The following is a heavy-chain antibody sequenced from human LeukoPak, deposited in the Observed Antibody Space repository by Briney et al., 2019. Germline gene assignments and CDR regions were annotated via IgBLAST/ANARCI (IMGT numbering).Heavy chain of an antibody. Sequence: SESLSLTCTASGGSISGYYWSWIRRFPGKGLEWIGYINYSGSSGSPNYNPSLKSRVTISADTSKNQFSLNLTSVTAADTAMYYCARGYDPFDYWGQGTLVTVSS. J-gene: IGHJ4*02. CDR3: ARGYDPFDY. CDR1: GGSISGYY. D-gene: IGHD3-3*01. V-gene: IGHV4-59*01. CDR2: INYSGSSGSP.